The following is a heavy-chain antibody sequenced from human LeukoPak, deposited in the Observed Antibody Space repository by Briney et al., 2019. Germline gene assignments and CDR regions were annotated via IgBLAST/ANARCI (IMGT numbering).Heavy chain of an antibody. CDR2: IYYSGST. CDR1: GGSVSMNSYY. CDR3: ARVSGGYDYYYYYGMDV. J-gene: IGHJ6*02. D-gene: IGHD5-12*01. Sequence: SETLSLTCTVSGGSVSMNSYYWGWIRQPPGKGLEWIGYIYYSGSTNYNPSLKSRVTIPVDTSKNQFSLKLSSVTAADTAVYYCARVSGGYDYYYYYGMDVWGQGTTVTVSS. V-gene: IGHV4-61*01.